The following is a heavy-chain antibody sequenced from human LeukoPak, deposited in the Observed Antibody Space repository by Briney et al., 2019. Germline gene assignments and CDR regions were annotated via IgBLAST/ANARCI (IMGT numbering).Heavy chain of an antibody. D-gene: IGHD1-26*01. CDR1: GFTFSSYA. CDR3: AKKAQYNGNYPLDY. Sequence: GGSLRLSCAASGFTFSSYAMHWVRQAPGKRLEWVAVISYDGRDKYYAESEKGRFTISRDNSKNTLYLQMNSLRAEDTALYFCAKKAQYNGNYPLDYWGQGTLVTVSS. V-gene: IGHV3-30*04. CDR2: ISYDGRDK. J-gene: IGHJ4*02.